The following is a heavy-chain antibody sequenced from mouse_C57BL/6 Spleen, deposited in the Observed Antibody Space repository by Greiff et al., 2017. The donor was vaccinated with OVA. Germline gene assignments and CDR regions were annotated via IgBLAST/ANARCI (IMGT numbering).Heavy chain of an antibody. Sequence: EVQRVESGGGLVKPGGSLKLSCAASGFTFSSYAMSWVRQTPEKRLEWVATISDGGSYTYYPDNVKGRFTISRDNAKNNLYLQMSHLKSEDTAMYYCARGGIYYGNYGAMDYWGQGTSVTVSS. J-gene: IGHJ4*01. CDR3: ARGGIYYGNYGAMDY. CDR1: GFTFSSYA. D-gene: IGHD2-1*01. V-gene: IGHV5-4*01. CDR2: ISDGGSYT.